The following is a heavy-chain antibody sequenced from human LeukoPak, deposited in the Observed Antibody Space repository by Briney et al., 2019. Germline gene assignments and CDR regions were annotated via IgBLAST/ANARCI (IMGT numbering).Heavy chain of an antibody. V-gene: IGHV3-9*01. CDR3: ARSPRYYYDSSGYYYGVIDY. D-gene: IGHD3-22*01. Sequence: PGGSLRLSCAASGFTFDDYAMHWVRQAPGKGLEWVSGISWNSGSIGYADSVKGRFTISRDNAKNSLYLQMNSLRAEDTALYYCARSPRYYYDSSGYYYGVIDYWGQGTLVTVSS. CDR2: ISWNSGSI. CDR1: GFTFDDYA. J-gene: IGHJ4*02.